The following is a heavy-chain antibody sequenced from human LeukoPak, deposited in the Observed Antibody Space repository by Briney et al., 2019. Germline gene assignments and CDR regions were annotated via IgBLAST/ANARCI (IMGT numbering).Heavy chain of an antibody. CDR1: GFTLRNYW. V-gene: IGHV3-74*01. Sequence: GGSLRLSCKASGFTLRNYWMHWVRQVPGKRLVWVSRISGDGSVTNYADSVQGRFTISRDNAKNILYLQINSLRSEDTAVYYCARYSSSSGGPSYYLDYWGRGTLVTVSS. CDR2: ISGDGSVT. CDR3: ARYSSSSGGPSYYLDY. D-gene: IGHD6-6*01. J-gene: IGHJ4*01.